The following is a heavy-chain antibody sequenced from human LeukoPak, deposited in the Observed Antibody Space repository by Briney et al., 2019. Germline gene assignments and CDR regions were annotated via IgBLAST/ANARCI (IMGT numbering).Heavy chain of an antibody. CDR2: IYPGDSDT. J-gene: IGHJ4*02. CDR3: ARARTIGYCSGGSCYPRSPYYFDY. CDR1: GYSFTSYW. Sequence: GESLKISCKGSGYSFTSYWIGWVRQMPGKGLEWMGIIYPGDSDTRYSPSFQGQVTISADKSISTAYLQWSSLKASDTAMYYCARARTIGYCSGGSCYPRSPYYFDYWGQGTLVTVSS. D-gene: IGHD2-15*01. V-gene: IGHV5-51*01.